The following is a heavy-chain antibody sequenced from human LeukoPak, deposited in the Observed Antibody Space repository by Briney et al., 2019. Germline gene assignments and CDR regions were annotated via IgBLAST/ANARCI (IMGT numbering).Heavy chain of an antibody. Sequence: GRSLRLSCAASGFTFSSYATHWVRQAPGKGLEWVAVISYDGSSKYYADSVKGRFTISRDNSKNTLYLQMNSLRAEDTAVYYCARAAGTGVTNAFDIWGQGTMVSVSS. CDR3: ARAAGTGVTNAFDI. V-gene: IGHV3-30-3*01. CDR1: GFTFSSYA. D-gene: IGHD4-11*01. J-gene: IGHJ3*02. CDR2: ISYDGSSK.